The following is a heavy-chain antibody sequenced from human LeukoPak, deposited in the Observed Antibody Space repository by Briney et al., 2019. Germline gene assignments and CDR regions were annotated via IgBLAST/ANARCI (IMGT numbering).Heavy chain of an antibody. CDR2: IYHSGST. V-gene: IGHV4-38-2*01. D-gene: IGHD4-11*01. CDR3: ARRLQPFDY. Sequence: NPSETLSLTCAVSGYSISSGYYWGWIRQPPRKGLEWIGSIYHSGSTYYNPSLKSRVTISVDTSKNQFSLKLSSVTSADTAVYYCARRLQPFDYWGQGTLVTVSS. CDR1: GYSISSGYY. J-gene: IGHJ4*02.